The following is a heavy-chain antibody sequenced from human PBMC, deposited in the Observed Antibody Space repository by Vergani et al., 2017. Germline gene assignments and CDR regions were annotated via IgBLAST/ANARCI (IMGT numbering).Heavy chain of an antibody. CDR3: ARLYGRDSSGSKYFDY. CDR2: IHPADSDT. J-gene: IGHJ4*02. Sequence: EVQLVPSGAEVKKPGESLKISCQISGYSFTNYWIGWGRQMPGKGLEWMGIIHPADSDTRYSPSFQGQVTISVDKSISTAYLQRSSLRASDSAMYYCARLYGRDSSGSKYFDYWGQGTLVTVSS. CDR1: GYSFTNYW. V-gene: IGHV5-51*01. D-gene: IGHD3-22*01.